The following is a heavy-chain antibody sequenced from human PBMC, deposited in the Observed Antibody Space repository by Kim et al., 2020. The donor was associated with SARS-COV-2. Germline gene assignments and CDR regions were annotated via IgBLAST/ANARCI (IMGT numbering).Heavy chain of an antibody. V-gene: IGHV3-43*02. D-gene: IGHD6-19*01. Sequence: GGSLRLSCAASGFTFDDYAIQWVRQVPGKGLEWVSLISRDGGEIKYADSVKGRFTISRDNSKKSLYLQMNSLRSEDTALYYCVRGQQWLIKNWGRGTQVTVSS. CDR2: ISRDGGEI. CDR3: VRGQQWLIKN. CDR1: GFTFDDYA. J-gene: IGHJ4*02.